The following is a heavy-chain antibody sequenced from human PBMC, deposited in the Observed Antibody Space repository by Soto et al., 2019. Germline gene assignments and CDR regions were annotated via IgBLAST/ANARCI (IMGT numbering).Heavy chain of an antibody. CDR2: IYHSGST. V-gene: IGHV4-30-2*01. D-gene: IGHD3-16*01. CDR1: GGSIRSGGYS. Sequence: PSETLSLTCTVSGGSIRSGGYSWSWIRQPPGQGLEWIGYIYHSGSTYYNPSLKSRVTISVDRSXNQFSLKLSSVTAADTAVYYCARSLYGCLDYWGQGILVTVSS. CDR3: ARSLYGCLDY. J-gene: IGHJ4*02.